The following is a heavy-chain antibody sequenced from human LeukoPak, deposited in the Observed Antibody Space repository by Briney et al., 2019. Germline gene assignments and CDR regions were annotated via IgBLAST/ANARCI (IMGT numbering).Heavy chain of an antibody. CDR2: IYSGGST. V-gene: IGHV3-53*01. J-gene: IGHJ4*02. CDR1: GFTVSSNY. Sequence: GGSLRLSCAASGFTVSSNYMSWVRQAPGKGLEWVSVIYSGGSTYYADSVKGRFTISRDNSKNTLYLQMNSLRAEDTAVYYCARAGYGNGWYYDYWGQGTLVTVSS. D-gene: IGHD6-19*01. CDR3: ARAGYGNGWYYDY.